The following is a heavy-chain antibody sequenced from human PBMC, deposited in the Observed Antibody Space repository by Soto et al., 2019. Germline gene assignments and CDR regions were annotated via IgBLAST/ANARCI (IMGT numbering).Heavy chain of an antibody. D-gene: IGHD3-10*01. CDR1: GGSISSGGYY. J-gene: IGHJ4*02. CDR3: ARVNHYYGSGSYHFDY. CDR2: IYYSGST. Sequence: PSETLSLTCTVSGGSISSGGYYWSWIRQHPGKGLEWIGYIYYSGSTYYNPSLKSRVTISVDTSKNQFSLKLSSVTAADTAVYYCARVNHYYGSGSYHFDYWGQGTLVTVSS. V-gene: IGHV4-31*03.